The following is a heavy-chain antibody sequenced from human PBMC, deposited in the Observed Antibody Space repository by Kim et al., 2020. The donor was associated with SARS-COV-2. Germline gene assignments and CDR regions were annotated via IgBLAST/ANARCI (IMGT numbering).Heavy chain of an antibody. V-gene: IGHV4-39*01. CDR2: IYYSGST. CDR3: ARLEEDAAAGSPTQSYYFDY. CDR1: GGSISSSSYY. D-gene: IGHD6-13*01. Sequence: SETLSLTCTVSGGSISSSSYYWGWIRQPPGKGLEWIGSIYYSGSTYYNPSLKSRVTISVDTSKNQFSLKLSSVTAADTAVYYCARLEEDAAAGSPTQSYYFDYWGQGTLVTVSS. J-gene: IGHJ4*02.